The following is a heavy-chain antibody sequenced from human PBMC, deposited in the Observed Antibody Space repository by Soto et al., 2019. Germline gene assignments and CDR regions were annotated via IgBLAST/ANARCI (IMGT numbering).Heavy chain of an antibody. CDR3: AREADYVNWFDP. CDR1: GFTFSRFG. J-gene: IGHJ5*02. CDR2: ISSSSSTI. Sequence: PGGSLRLSCAASGFTFSRFGMLWVRQAPGKGLEWVLFISSSSSTIYYADSVKGRFTISRDNAKNSLYLQMNSLRAEDTAVYYCAREADYVNWFDPWGQGTLVTVS. D-gene: IGHD4-17*01. V-gene: IGHV3-48*01.